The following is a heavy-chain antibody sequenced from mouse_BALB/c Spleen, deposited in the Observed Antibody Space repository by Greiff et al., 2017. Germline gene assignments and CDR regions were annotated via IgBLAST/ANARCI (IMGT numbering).Heavy chain of an antibody. CDR2: IRNKANGYTT. Sequence: EVMLVESGGGLVQPGGSLRLSCATSGFTFTDYYMSWVRQPPGKALEWLGFIRNKANGYTTEYSASVKGRFTISRDNSQSILYLQMNTLRAEDSATYYCARDLYDYGSTGYYAMDYWGQGTSVTVSS. CDR3: ARDLYDYGSTGYYAMDY. D-gene: IGHD1-1*01. J-gene: IGHJ4*01. V-gene: IGHV7-3*02. CDR1: GFTFTDYY.